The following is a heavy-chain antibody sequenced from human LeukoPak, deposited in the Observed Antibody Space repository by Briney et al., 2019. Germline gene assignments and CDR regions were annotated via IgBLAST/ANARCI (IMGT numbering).Heavy chain of an antibody. Sequence: ASVKVSCKASGYTFTGYYMHWVRQAPGQGLEWMGWVNPNSGGTNYAQKFQGRVTMTRDTSISTAYMELSRLRSDDTAVYYCARDVGVCSSTSCYGVYFDYWGQGTLVTVSS. V-gene: IGHV1-2*02. CDR3: ARDVGVCSSTSCYGVYFDY. CDR2: VNPNSGGT. CDR1: GYTFTGYY. D-gene: IGHD2-2*01. J-gene: IGHJ4*02.